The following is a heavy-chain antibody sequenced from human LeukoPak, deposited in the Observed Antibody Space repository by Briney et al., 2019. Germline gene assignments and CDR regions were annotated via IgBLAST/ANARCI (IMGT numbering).Heavy chain of an antibody. CDR2: ISSSSSYI. CDR1: GLTSSSES. D-gene: IGHD3-3*01. V-gene: IGHV3-21*01. J-gene: IGHJ4*02. Sequence: GGPLNLSCAPSGLTSSSESMNWARQAPGKGLKWSPSISSSSSYIYYADSVKGRFTISRDNAKNSLYLQMNSLRAEDTAVYYCARDPGYYDFWRVGSDYWGQGTLVTVSS. CDR3: ARDPGYYDFWRVGSDY.